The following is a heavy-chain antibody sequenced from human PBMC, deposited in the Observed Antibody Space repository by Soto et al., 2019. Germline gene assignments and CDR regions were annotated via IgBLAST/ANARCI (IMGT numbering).Heavy chain of an antibody. D-gene: IGHD3-16*02. CDR2: IDYIGST. Sequence: SETLSLTSPVSGCYISSYCWSWIRQPPEKGLEWIGYIDYIGSTNYNPSLKSRVTISVDTSKNQFSLKLSSVTAADTGVYLCAITTNDYVGGSYPIDYWGQGTLVNVSS. J-gene: IGHJ4*02. V-gene: IGHV4-59*01. CDR3: AITTNDYVGGSYPIDY. CDR1: GCYISSYC.